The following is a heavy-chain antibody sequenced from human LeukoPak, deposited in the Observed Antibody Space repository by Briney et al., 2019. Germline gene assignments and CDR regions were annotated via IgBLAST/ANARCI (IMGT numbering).Heavy chain of an antibody. J-gene: IGHJ3*02. V-gene: IGHV3-48*02. CDR3: ARDRNPFIVLMVYAIPGRSAFDI. D-gene: IGHD2-8*01. Sequence: GGSLRLSCAASGFTFSSYSMNWVRQAPGNGLEWVSYISSSSSTIYYADSVKGRFTISRDNAKNSLYLQMNSLRDEDTAVYYCARDRNPFIVLMVYAIPGRSAFDIWGQGTMVTVSS. CDR2: ISSSSSTI. CDR1: GFTFSSYS.